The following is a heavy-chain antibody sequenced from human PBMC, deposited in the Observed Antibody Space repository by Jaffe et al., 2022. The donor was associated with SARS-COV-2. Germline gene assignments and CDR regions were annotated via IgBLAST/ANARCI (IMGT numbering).Heavy chain of an antibody. J-gene: IGHJ5*01. D-gene: IGHD2-2*02. CDR3: VSGVGYHLLYTLWFDS. CDR2: IRSKAYGGTT. V-gene: IGHV3-49*05. Sequence: EVQLVESGGGLVKPGRSLRLSCTTSGLTFGDYAMSWFRQAPGKGLEWVGLIRSKAYGGTTEYAASVKGRFTISRDDSKSIAYLQLNSLKTEDTAVYYCVSGVGYHLLYTLWFDSWGQGTLVTVSS. CDR1: GLTFGDYA.